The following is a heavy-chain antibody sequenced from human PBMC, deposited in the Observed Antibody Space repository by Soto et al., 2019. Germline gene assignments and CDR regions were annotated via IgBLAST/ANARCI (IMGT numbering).Heavy chain of an antibody. CDR2: IYYSGST. CDR1: GGSISSGGYY. CDR3: ARGGPWCSTSCYGSSYFDY. D-gene: IGHD2-2*01. J-gene: IGHJ4*02. V-gene: IGHV4-31*03. Sequence: SETLSLTCTVSGGSISSGGYYWSWIRQHPGKGLEWIGYIYYSGSTYYNPSLKSRVTISVDTSKNQFSLKLSSVTAADTAVYYCARGGPWCSTSCYGSSYFDYWGQGTLVTVSS.